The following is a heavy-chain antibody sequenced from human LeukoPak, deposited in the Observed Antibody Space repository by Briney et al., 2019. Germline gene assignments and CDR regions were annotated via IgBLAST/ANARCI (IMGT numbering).Heavy chain of an antibody. J-gene: IGHJ3*01. CDR2: INPNSGGT. V-gene: IGHV1-2*02. Sequence: ASVKVSCKASGYTFTGYYMHWVRQAPGQGLEWMGWINPNSGGTKYAQKFQGRVTMTRDTSISTAYMELSGLSFDDTAVYYCARDTQFITMVRGVIIEAFDFWGQGTMVTVSS. D-gene: IGHD3-10*01. CDR1: GYTFTGYY. CDR3: ARDTQFITMVRGVIIEAFDF.